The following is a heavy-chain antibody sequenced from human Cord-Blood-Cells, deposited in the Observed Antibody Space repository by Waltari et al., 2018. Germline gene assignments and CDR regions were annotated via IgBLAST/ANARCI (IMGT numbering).Heavy chain of an antibody. CDR1: GGSISSYY. D-gene: IGHD6-6*01. CDR2: IYYSGST. CDR3: ARIPRSSSSPNYYYMDV. V-gene: IGHV4-59*01. Sequence: QVQLQESGPGLVKPSETLSLTCTVPGGSISSYYWSWIRQPPGKGLEWIGYIYYSGSTNYNPSLKSRVTISVDTSKNQFSLKLSSVTAADTAVYYCARIPRSSSSPNYYYMDVWGKGTTVTVSS. J-gene: IGHJ6*03.